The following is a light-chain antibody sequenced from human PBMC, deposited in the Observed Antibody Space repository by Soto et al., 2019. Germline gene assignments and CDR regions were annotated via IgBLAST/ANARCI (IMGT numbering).Light chain of an antibody. J-gene: IGLJ1*01. CDR2: GNI. Sequence: QSVLTQPPSVSGAPGQRVTISCTGSSSNIGAGYDVHWYQQRPGTAPKLLIFGNINRPSGFPDRFSGSKSATSASLAITGLQAEDEGDYYCQSYDSTLSARYVFGTGTKVTVL. CDR3: QSYDSTLSARYV. V-gene: IGLV1-40*01. CDR1: SSNIGAGYD.